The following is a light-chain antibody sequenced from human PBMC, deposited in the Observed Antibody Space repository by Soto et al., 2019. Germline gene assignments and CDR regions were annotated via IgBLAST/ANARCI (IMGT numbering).Light chain of an antibody. J-gene: IGKJ1*01. Sequence: DIQMTQSPSSLSASVGDRVTITCRASQRISTFLNWYQQKPGKAPNLLIYGTSNLQTGVPSRFSGSGSGTDFTLTISSLQPEDFATYYCQQSSTTPWTFGQGTRVEIK. CDR3: QQSSTTPWT. CDR1: QRISTF. V-gene: IGKV1-39*01. CDR2: GTS.